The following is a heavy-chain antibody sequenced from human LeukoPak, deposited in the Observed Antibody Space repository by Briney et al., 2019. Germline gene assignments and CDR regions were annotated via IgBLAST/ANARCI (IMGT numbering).Heavy chain of an antibody. Sequence: GGSLRLSCAASGFSFSSYGMNWVRQAPGKGLEWVSYISSSSSTIYYADSVKGRFTISRDNSKNTLLLQMNSLRVEDTAPYYCAKSVAIYFYYGLDVWGQGTTVTVSS. CDR2: ISSSSSTI. D-gene: IGHD3-3*01. J-gene: IGHJ6*02. CDR1: GFSFSSYG. V-gene: IGHV3-48*01. CDR3: AKSVAIYFYYGLDV.